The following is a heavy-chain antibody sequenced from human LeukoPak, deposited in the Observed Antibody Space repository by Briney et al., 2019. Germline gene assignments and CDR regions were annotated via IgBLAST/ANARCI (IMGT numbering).Heavy chain of an antibody. CDR1: GGSISSSDYF. D-gene: IGHD3-9*01. J-gene: IGHJ4*02. V-gene: IGHV4-39*01. CDR2: INYIGST. CDR3: ARLSKGRYFDYVFDY. Sequence: SETLSLTCTVSGGSISSSDYFWGWIRQPPGKGLEWIGNINYIGSTAYNPSLKSRATMSVDTSKNQFSLKMTSVTAADTAVYYCARLSKGRYFDYVFDYWGQGTLVTVSS.